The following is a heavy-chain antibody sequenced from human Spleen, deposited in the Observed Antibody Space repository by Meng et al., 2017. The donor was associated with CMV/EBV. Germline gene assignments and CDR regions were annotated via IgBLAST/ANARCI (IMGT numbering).Heavy chain of an antibody. CDR2: IDYSGST. Sequence: GSLRLSCAVYGGSFSAYYWSWIRQPPGKGLEWIGYIDYSGSTYYNPSLKSRVTISVDTSKRQFSLKLSSVTATDTAVYYCASLHYYGSGPRLNYWGQGALVTVSS. J-gene: IGHJ4*02. CDR1: GGSFSAYY. D-gene: IGHD3-10*01. CDR3: ASLHYYGSGPRLNY. V-gene: IGHV4-34*01.